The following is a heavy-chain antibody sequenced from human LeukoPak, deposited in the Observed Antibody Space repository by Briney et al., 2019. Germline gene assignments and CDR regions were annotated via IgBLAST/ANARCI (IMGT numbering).Heavy chain of an antibody. CDR2: FDPEDGET. D-gene: IGHD2-15*01. J-gene: IGHJ4*02. Sequence: ASVKVSCKVSGYTLPELSMHWVRQAPGKGVEWMGGFDPEDGETIYAQKFQGRVTMTEDTSTDTAYMELSSLRSEDTAVYYCATDCSFRAVQSLSGGSCYSVGWGQRTLVTVSS. CDR1: GYTLPELS. CDR3: ATDCSFRAVQSLSGGSCYSVG. V-gene: IGHV1-24*01.